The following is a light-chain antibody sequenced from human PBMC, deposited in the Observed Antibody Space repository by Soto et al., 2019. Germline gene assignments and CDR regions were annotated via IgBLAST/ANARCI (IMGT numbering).Light chain of an antibody. CDR1: QSVSSS. J-gene: IGKJ1*01. CDR3: QQYNNWWT. V-gene: IGKV3-15*01. CDR2: GAS. Sequence: EVVMTQSPATLSLSPGERATLSCRASQSVSSSLAWYQQKPGQAPRLLIYGASTRAAGIPERFSGSGSETEFTLIISSLHAEDFAIYYCQQYNNWWTFGQGTKVEIK.